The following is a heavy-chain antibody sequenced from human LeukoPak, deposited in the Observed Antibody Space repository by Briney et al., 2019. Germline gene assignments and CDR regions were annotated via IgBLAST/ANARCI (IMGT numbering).Heavy chain of an antibody. D-gene: IGHD6-13*01. Sequence: ASVKVSCKASGYIFTSYSISWVRQAPGQGLEWMGWISAYNGNTDYAQKLQDRVTMTTDTATSTAYMELRSLTSDDTAVYYCARDPLRSTWSTYYNALDVWGQGTTVTVSS. V-gene: IGHV1-18*01. CDR1: GYIFTSYS. CDR3: ARDPLRSTWSTYYNALDV. CDR2: ISAYNGNT. J-gene: IGHJ6*02.